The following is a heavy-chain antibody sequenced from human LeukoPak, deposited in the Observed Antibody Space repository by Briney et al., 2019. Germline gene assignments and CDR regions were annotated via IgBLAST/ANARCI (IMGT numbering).Heavy chain of an antibody. D-gene: IGHD1-26*01. Sequence: SETLSLTCAVSGGSISSSNWWNWVRQPPGKGLEWIGEIYHAGSTNYNPSLKSRVTISVDKSKNQFSLELNSVTAADTAVYYCARDTKDTTSDEAFDIWGQGTMVTVSS. CDR3: ARDTKDTTSDEAFDI. J-gene: IGHJ3*02. CDR2: IYHAGST. CDR1: GGSISSSNW. V-gene: IGHV4-4*02.